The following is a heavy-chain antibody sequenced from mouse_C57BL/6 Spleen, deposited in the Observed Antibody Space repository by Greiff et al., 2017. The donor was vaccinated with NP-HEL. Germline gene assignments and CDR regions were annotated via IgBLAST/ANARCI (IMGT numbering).Heavy chain of an antibody. J-gene: IGHJ3*01. CDR1: GYTFTSYW. D-gene: IGHD2-5*01. CDR2: IHPNSGST. CDR3: LDYSNYVGFAY. V-gene: IGHV1-64*01. Sequence: QVQLQQPGAELVKPGASVKLSCKASGYTFTSYWMHWVKQRPGQGLEWIGMIHPNSGSTNYNEKFKSKATLTVDKSSSTAYMQLSSLTSEDSAVYYCLDYSNYVGFAYWGKVTLVTVSA.